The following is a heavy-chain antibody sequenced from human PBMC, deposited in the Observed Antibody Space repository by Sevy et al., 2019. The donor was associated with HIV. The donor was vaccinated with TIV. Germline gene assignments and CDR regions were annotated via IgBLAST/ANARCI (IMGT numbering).Heavy chain of an antibody. CDR2: ISDSGDTT. V-gene: IGHV3-23*01. CDR1: GFTFTNYA. J-gene: IGHJ4*02. Sequence: GGSLRLSCAASGFTFTNYAMNWVRQAPGKGLEWVSGISDSGDTTHYAESVKGRFTISRDNSKNTVSLQMSSLRAEDTAIYYCAKLPSTVMFREKGYWDQGTRVTVSS. CDR3: AKLPSTVMFREKGY. D-gene: IGHD3-10*01.